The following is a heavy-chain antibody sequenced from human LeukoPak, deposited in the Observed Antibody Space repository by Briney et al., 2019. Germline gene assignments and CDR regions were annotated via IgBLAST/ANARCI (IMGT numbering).Heavy chain of an antibody. Sequence: GGSLRLSCTASGFTFGDYAMSWVRQAPGKGLEWVGFIRSKTYGGTTEYAASVKGRFSISRDDSKSIAYLQLNSLKTEDTAVYYCTRQDSSTYYQIFHWGQGTLVTVSS. J-gene: IGHJ4*02. V-gene: IGHV3-49*04. CDR3: TRQDSSTYYQIFH. CDR2: IRSKTYGGTT. CDR1: GFTFGDYA. D-gene: IGHD3-22*01.